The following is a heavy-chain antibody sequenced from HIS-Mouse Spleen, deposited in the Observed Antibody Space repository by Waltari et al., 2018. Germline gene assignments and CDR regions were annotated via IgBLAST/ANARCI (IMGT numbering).Heavy chain of an antibody. J-gene: IGHJ5*02. CDR3: ARASIEYCSGGSCYSAGWFDP. V-gene: IGHV4-39*07. D-gene: IGHD2-15*01. CDR2: IYYSGST. CDR1: GGSISSSSYY. Sequence: QLQLQESGPGLVKPSETMSLTCTVSGGSISSSSYYWGWIRQPPGKGLEWIGSIYYSGSTYYNPSLKSRVTISVDTSKNQFSLKLSSVTAADTAVYYCARASIEYCSGGSCYSAGWFDPWGQGTLVTVSS.